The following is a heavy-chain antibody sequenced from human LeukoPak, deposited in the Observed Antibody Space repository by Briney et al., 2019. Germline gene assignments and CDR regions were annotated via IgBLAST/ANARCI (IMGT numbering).Heavy chain of an antibody. J-gene: IGHJ5*02. CDR1: GYTFTSYG. D-gene: IGHD6-13*01. V-gene: IGHV1-18*01. Sequence: ASVKVSCKASGYTFTSYGISWVRQAPGQGLEWMGLISAYNGNTNYAQKLQGRVTMTTDTSTSTAYMELRSLRSDDTAVYYCARDHHSSPGDWFDPWGQGTLVTVSS. CDR2: ISAYNGNT. CDR3: ARDHHSSPGDWFDP.